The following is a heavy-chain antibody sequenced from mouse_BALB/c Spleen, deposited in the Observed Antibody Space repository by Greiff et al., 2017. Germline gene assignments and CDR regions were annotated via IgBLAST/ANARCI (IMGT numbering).Heavy chain of an antibody. CDR3: AIGDCDGVDY. Sequence: EVQVVESGGDLVKPGGSLKLSCAASGFTFSSYGMSWVRQTPDKRLEWVATISSGGSYTYYPDSVKGRFTISRDNAKNTLYLQMSRLEAEDAALCECAIGDCDGVDYWGQGTTLTVSS. J-gene: IGHJ2*01. CDR1: GFTFSSYG. D-gene: IGHD1-2*01. V-gene: IGHV5-6*01. CDR2: ISSGGSYT.